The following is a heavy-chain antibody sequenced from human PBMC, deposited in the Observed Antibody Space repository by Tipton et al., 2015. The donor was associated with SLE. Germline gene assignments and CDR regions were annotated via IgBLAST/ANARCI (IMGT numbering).Heavy chain of an antibody. J-gene: IGHJ3*01. D-gene: IGHD3-3*01. CDR2: IDQIGSA. Sequence: TLSLTCIVSGGSISGNYWSWIRQPPGKRLEWIGYIDQIGSANYNPSLQSRVTISVGKSTTQFSLKLTSATAADSAIYYCARHAYDFWRGFYRHVFDVWGQGTIITVSS. V-gene: IGHV4-59*08. CDR3: ARHAYDFWRGFYRHVFDV. CDR1: GGSISGNY.